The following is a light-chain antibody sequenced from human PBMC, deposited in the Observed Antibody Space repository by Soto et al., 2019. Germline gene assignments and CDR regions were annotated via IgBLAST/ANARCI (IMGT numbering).Light chain of an antibody. V-gene: IGLV1-40*01. CDR1: RSNIGANYD. CDR3: QSYDSSLSAWV. CDR2: DYT. J-gene: IGLJ3*02. Sequence: QSVLTQPPSLSGAPGQTVTISCTGTRSNIGANYDVHWYQQRPGVAPKTLIFDYTNRPSGVPDRFSGSKSGTSASLAITGLQAEDEADYYCQSYDSSLSAWVFGGGTQLTVL.